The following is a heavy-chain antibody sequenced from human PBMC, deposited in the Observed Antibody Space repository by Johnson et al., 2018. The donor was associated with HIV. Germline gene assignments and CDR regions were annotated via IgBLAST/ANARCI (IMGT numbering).Heavy chain of an antibody. D-gene: IGHD2-2*01. CDR1: GFTFSDFR. Sequence: EVQLVESGGGLVQPGGSLRLSCTASGFTFSDFRMSWVRQAPGRGLAWVANINVDGREKYYVDFVEGRFTISRDNAKNPLSLQMTSLRAGDTAVYYCAREYCRRTRCSDWDSAFDIWGQGTMVTVSS. V-gene: IGHV3-7*01. CDR3: AREYCRRTRCSDWDSAFDI. J-gene: IGHJ3*02. CDR2: INVDGREK.